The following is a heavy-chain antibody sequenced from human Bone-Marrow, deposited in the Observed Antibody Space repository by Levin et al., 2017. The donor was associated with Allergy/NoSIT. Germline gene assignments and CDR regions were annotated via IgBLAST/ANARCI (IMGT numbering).Heavy chain of an antibody. Sequence: LSLTCAASGFTFDDYAMHWVRQAPGKGLEWVSRITWDGVSSYYEDSVKGRFTISRDNGENSLYLQMNSLRPEDTALYYCAKGASSTASRYYYMDVWGRGTMVTVSS. V-gene: IGHV3-43D*04. CDR1: GFTFDDYA. D-gene: IGHD6-13*01. J-gene: IGHJ6*03. CDR2: ITWDGVSS. CDR3: AKGASSTASRYYYMDV.